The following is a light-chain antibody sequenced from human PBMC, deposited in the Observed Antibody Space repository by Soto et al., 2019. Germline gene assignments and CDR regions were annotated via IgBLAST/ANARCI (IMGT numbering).Light chain of an antibody. CDR2: GAS. V-gene: IGKV3-20*01. CDR3: QEYGTSPRLT. Sequence: EVGMTQSPGPLPLSPGERATLFGRAIQSIDSSCLAWYQKKPGQSPRLLISGASKRATGIPDRFSGSGSGTDFSLTISRLEPEDFAVYYCQEYGTSPRLTFGGGTKVDIK. CDR1: QSIDSSC. J-gene: IGKJ4*01.